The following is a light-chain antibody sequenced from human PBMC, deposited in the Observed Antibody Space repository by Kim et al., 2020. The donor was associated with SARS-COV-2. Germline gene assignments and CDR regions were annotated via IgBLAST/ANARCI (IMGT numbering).Light chain of an antibody. V-gene: IGKV1-12*01. CDR2: SAS. Sequence: ASVRDREKITWRASPGNSIYVAWYQQKPKRATNLLIYSASRLQRGVPSRFSGRGSGTDFSLTISSLQPEDSATYFCQQAHRFPVTFGGGATVDIK. J-gene: IGKJ4*01. CDR3: QQAHRFPVT. CDR1: PGNSIY.